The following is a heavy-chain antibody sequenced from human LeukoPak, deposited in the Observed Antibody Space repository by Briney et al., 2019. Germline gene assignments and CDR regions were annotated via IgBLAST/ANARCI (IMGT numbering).Heavy chain of an antibody. CDR2: ISYDGSNK. Sequence: GGSLRLSCAASGFTFSSYAMHWVRQAPGKGLEWVAVISYDGSNKYYADSVKGRFTISRDNSKNTLYLQMNSLRAEDTAVYYCARDGGDYEGFDYWGQGTLVTVSS. CDR3: ARDGGDYEGFDY. V-gene: IGHV3-30-3*01. D-gene: IGHD4-17*01. CDR1: GFTFSSYA. J-gene: IGHJ4*02.